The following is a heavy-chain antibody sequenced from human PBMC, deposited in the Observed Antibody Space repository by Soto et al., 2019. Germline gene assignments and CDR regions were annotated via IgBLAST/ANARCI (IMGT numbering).Heavy chain of an antibody. CDR1: GFTFSSYA. Sequence: QVQLVESGGGVVQPGRSLRLSCAASGFTFSSYAMHWVRQAPGKGLEWVAVISYDGSNKYYADSVKGRFTISRDNSKNTLYLQMNTLRAEDTAVYHCARDLEQCLAKESYWGQGTLVTVSS. D-gene: IGHD6-19*01. J-gene: IGHJ4*02. V-gene: IGHV3-30-3*01. CDR3: ARDLEQCLAKESY. CDR2: ISYDGSNK.